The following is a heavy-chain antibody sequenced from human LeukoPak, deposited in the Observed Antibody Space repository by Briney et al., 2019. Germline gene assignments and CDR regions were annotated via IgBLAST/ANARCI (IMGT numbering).Heavy chain of an antibody. V-gene: IGHV4-39*07. CDR2: IYYSGST. CDR3: ARIGYSYGYVDY. J-gene: IGHJ4*02. D-gene: IGHD5-18*01. Sequence: SETLSLTCTVSGGSISSSSYYWGWIRQPPGKGLEWIGSIYYSGSTYYNPSLKSRVTISVDTSKNQFSLKLSSVTAADTAVYYCARIGYSYGYVDYWGQGTLVTVPS. CDR1: GGSISSSSYY.